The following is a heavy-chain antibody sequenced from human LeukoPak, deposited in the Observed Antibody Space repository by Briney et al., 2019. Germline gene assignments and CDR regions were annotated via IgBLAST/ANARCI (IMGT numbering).Heavy chain of an antibody. CDR3: ARGNYYDSSGYFD. CDR2: IIPMFGTT. J-gene: IGHJ4*02. CDR1: GGTFSSYA. D-gene: IGHD3-22*01. Sequence: EASVKVSCKASGGTFSSYAVSWVRQAPGQGLEWMGRIIPMFGTTNYVQSFQGRLTITMDKSTTTAYMEPSSLRFEDTAMYYCARGNYYDSSGYFDWGQGTLVTVSS. V-gene: IGHV1-69*05.